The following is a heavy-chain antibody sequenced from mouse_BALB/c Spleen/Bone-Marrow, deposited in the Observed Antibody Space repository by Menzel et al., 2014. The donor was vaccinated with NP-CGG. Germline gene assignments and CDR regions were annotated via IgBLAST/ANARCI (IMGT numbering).Heavy chain of an antibody. J-gene: IGHJ4*01. CDR3: TRGPRDAMDY. CDR1: GYTFTSYY. V-gene: IGHV1S81*02. CDR2: INPSNGGT. Sequence: VQLQQSGAELVKPVASVKLSCKASGYTFTSYYMYWVKQRPGQGLEWIGEINPSNGGTNFNEKFKSKATLTVDKSSSTAYMQPSILTSEDSAFYYGTRGPRDAMDYWGQEPS.